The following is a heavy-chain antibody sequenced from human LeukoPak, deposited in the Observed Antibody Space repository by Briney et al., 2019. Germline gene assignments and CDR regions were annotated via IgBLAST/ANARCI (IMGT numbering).Heavy chain of an antibody. Sequence: HPGGSLRLSCAASGFTFSSYAMSWVRQAPGKGLEWVSAISGSGGSTYYADSVKGRFTISRDNSKNTLYLQMDSLRAEDTAVYYCAKDLGNDFWSGYYFDYWGQGTLVTVSS. V-gene: IGHV3-23*01. J-gene: IGHJ4*02. CDR3: AKDLGNDFWSGYYFDY. D-gene: IGHD3-3*01. CDR2: ISGSGGST. CDR1: GFTFSSYA.